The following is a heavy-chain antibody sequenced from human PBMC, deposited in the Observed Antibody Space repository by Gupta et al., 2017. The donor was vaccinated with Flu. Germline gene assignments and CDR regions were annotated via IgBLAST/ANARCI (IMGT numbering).Heavy chain of an antibody. V-gene: IGHV3-30*18. J-gene: IGHJ4*02. CDR3: AKEDCSGGFCYLPNGNFDS. CDR2: ISYDGSRA. Sequence: QVQLVESGGGVVQPGRSLRLSCAASGFTFSKFGMHWVRQAPGKGLEWVAVISYDGSRAYYIDSVRDRFTVSRDNSKNTLYLEMNSLRDDDTALYYCAKEDCSGGFCYLPNGNFDSWGQGTQVTVSS. CDR1: GFTFSKFG. D-gene: IGHD2-15*01.